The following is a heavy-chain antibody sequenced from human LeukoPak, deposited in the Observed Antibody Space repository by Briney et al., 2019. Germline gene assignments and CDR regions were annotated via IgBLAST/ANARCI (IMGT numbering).Heavy chain of an antibody. CDR3: ARDSAGNDY. CDR1: GFTFSTYW. J-gene: IGHJ4*02. Sequence: GGSLRLSCAASGFTFSTYWMSWVRQAPGKGLEWVANIKQDGSEKYYVDSVKGRFTLSRDNAKNSLYLQMNSLRAENTAMYYCARDSAGNDYWGQGTLVTVSS. V-gene: IGHV3-7*01. D-gene: IGHD6-13*01. CDR2: IKQDGSEK.